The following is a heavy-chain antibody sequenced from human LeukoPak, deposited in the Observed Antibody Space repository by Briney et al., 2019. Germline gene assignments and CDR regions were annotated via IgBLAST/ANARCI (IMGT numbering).Heavy chain of an antibody. J-gene: IGHJ4*02. CDR1: GFTFSSYS. CDR3: AREGSWYYGSGNTYYFDY. CDR2: ISSSSSYI. D-gene: IGHD3-10*01. V-gene: IGHV3-21*01. Sequence: PGGSLRLSCAASGFTFSSYSMNWVRQAPGKGLEWVSSISSSSSYIYYADSVKGRFTISRDNAKNSLYLQMNSLRAEDTAVYYCAREGSWYYGSGNTYYFDYWGQGTLVTVSS.